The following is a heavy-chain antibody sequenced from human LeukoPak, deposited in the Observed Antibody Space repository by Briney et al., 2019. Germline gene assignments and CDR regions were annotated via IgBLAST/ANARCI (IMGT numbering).Heavy chain of an antibody. Sequence: GGSLRLSCVASGFTFGSYWMSWVRQAPGKGLEWVANIKQDGSEKYYVDSVRGRFTISRDNVKNSLYLQMNSLRAEDTAVYYCARGGKFYYDSSGYPGDYWGQGTLVTVSS. V-gene: IGHV3-7*01. J-gene: IGHJ4*02. CDR1: GFTFGSYW. CDR3: ARGGKFYYDSSGYPGDY. CDR2: IKQDGSEK. D-gene: IGHD3-22*01.